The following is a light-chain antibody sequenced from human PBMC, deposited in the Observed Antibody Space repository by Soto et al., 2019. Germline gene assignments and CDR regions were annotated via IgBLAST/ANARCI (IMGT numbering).Light chain of an antibody. CDR3: QKYDSAPWT. V-gene: IGKV1-27*01. J-gene: IGKJ1*01. CDR1: QGISNY. Sequence: DIQMTQSPSSLSASVGDRVTITCRASQGISNYLAWLQQQPGKVPRLLIYGASILKPGVPSRFSGSGSGTEFTLTISTLQPEDFATYYCQKYDSAPWTFGQGTKVDIK. CDR2: GAS.